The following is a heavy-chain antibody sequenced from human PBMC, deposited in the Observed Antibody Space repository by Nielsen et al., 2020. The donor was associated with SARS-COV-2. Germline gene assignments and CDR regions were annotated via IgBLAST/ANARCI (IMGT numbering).Heavy chain of an antibody. CDR2: ISGSGGST. J-gene: IGHJ4*02. CDR1: GFTFSSYA. CDR3: AKDRSPHFIVVVPQFDY. D-gene: IGHD2-2*01. Sequence: GGSLRLSCAASGFTFSSYAMSWVRQAPGKGLEWVSAISGSGGSTYYADSVKGRFTISRDNSKNTLYLQMNSLRAEDTAVYYCAKDRSPHFIVVVPQFDYWGQGTLVTVSS. V-gene: IGHV3-23*01.